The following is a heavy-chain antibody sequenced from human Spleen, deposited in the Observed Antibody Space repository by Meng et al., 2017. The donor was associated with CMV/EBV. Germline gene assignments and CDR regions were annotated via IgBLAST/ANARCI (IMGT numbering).Heavy chain of an antibody. Sequence: SGFTFSSHSMNWVRQAPGKGLEWVSSISSGSTYINYADSAKGRFTISRDNAKNSLYLQMNSLRAEDTAVYYCARDDFDFWTGPFDSWGQGTQVTVSS. CDR3: ARDDFDFWTGPFDS. CDR1: GFTFSSHS. V-gene: IGHV3-21*01. J-gene: IGHJ4*02. D-gene: IGHD3/OR15-3a*01. CDR2: ISSGSTYI.